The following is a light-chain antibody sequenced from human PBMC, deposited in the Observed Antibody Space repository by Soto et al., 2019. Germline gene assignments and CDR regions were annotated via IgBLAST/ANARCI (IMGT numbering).Light chain of an antibody. CDR1: QSVSSY. CDR2: NAF. J-gene: IGKJ4*01. V-gene: IGKV3-20*01. Sequence: PGEGATLSCRASQSVSSYLAWYQQKPGQAPRLLIYNAFNRATGIPDRFSGSGSGTDFTLTISRLEPEDFAVYYCQQYGSSPGTFGGGTKVDIK. CDR3: QQYGSSPGT.